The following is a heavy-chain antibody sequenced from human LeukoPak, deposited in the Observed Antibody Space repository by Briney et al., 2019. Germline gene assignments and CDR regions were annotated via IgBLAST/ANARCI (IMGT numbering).Heavy chain of an antibody. Sequence: ASVKVSCKASGYTFTGHYIHWVRQAPGQGLEWMGWINPNSGATNYAQKFQGRVTMTRDTSRSTAYMELSSLRYGDTAVYYCARASGHSYGRPIDYWGQGTLVTVSS. J-gene: IGHJ4*02. V-gene: IGHV1-2*02. D-gene: IGHD5-18*01. CDR2: INPNSGAT. CDR1: GYTFTGHY. CDR3: ARASGHSYGRPIDY.